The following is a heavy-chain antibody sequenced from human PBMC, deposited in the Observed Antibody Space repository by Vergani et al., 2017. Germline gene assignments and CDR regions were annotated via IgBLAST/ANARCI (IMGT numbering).Heavy chain of an antibody. V-gene: IGHV4-61*08. Sequence: QVQLQESGPGLVKPSQTLSLTCTVSGGSISSGGYYWSWIRQPPGKGLEWIGYIYYSGSTNYNPSLKSRVTISVDTSKNQFSLKLSSVTAADTAVYYCARGRGIAAAEFSVLRDELDYFDYWGQGTLVTVSS. CDR3: ARGRGIAAAEFSVLRDELDYFDY. CDR1: GGSISSGGYY. D-gene: IGHD6-13*01. J-gene: IGHJ4*02. CDR2: IYYSGST.